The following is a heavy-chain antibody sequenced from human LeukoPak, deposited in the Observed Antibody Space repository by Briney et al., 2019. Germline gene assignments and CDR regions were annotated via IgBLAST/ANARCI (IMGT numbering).Heavy chain of an antibody. D-gene: IGHD1-26*01. Sequence: GASVKVSCKASGGTFSSYAISWVRQAPGQGLEWMGRIIPILGIANYAQKFQGRVTITADKSTSTAYMELSSLRSEDTAVYYCATENRGSYIHGDYWGQGTLVTVSS. J-gene: IGHJ4*02. CDR3: ATENRGSYIHGDY. CDR1: GGTFSSYA. CDR2: IIPILGIA. V-gene: IGHV1-69*04.